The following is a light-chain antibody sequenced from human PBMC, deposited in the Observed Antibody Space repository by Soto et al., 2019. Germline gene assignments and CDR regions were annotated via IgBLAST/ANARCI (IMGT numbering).Light chain of an antibody. V-gene: IGLV2-14*01. CDR2: DVT. CDR3: SSFTSSITYV. CDR1: SSDVGGYNS. Sequence: QSALTQPASVSGSPGQSITISCTGTSSDVGGYNSVSWYRQDPGKAPKLMIYDVTNRPSGVSNRFSGSKSGNTASLTISWLQAEDEADYYCSSFTSSITYVFGTGTKV. J-gene: IGLJ1*01.